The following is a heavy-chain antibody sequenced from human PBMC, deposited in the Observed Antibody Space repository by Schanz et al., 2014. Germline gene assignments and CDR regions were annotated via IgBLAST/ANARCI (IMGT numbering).Heavy chain of an antibody. D-gene: IGHD2-2*01. CDR2: ISGDGTTT. V-gene: IGHV3-74*01. CDR1: GFTFSVYW. CDR3: AKRCSSTSCSHGAFDI. Sequence: EVQLVESGGGLVQPGGSLRLSCAASGFTFSVYWMHWVRQPPGEGLVSVSRISGDGTTTSYADSVKGRFTISRDNAKNTLYLQMNSLRDEDTAMYYCAKRCSSTSCSHGAFDIWGQGTMVTVSS. J-gene: IGHJ3*02.